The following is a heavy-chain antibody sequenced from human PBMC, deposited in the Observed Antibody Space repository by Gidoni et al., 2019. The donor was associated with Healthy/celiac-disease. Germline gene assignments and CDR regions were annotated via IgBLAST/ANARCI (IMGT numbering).Heavy chain of an antibody. D-gene: IGHD7-27*01. J-gene: IGHJ4*02. CDR3: ARVGAAGDVDY. Sequence: QVQLQESGPGLVKPSETLSLTCTVAGGSISSYYWSWIRQPPGKGLEWIGYIYYSGITNYNPSLKSRVTISVDTSKNQFSLKLRSVTAADTAVYYCARVGAAGDVDYWGQGTLVTVSS. V-gene: IGHV4-59*01. CDR2: IYYSGIT. CDR1: GGSISSYY.